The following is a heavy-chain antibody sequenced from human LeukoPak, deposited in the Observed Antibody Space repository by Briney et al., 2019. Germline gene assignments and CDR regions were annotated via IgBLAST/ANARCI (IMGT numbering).Heavy chain of an antibody. CDR3: AKDNRGGWSGYFDY. Sequence: GGSLRLSCAASGFTFSSYGMHWVRQAPGKGLEWGAVIWHDGSAKFYVDSVRGRFSISRDDSKNTLYLQMNSLRAEDTALYYCAKDNRGGWSGYFDYWGRGTLVTVSS. D-gene: IGHD6-19*01. J-gene: IGHJ4*02. CDR1: GFTFSSYG. CDR2: IWHDGSAK. V-gene: IGHV3-33*06.